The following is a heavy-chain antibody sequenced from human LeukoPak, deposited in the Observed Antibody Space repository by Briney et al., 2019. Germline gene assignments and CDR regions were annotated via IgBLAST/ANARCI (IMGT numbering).Heavy chain of an antibody. Sequence: ASVKVSGKASGYTFTSYYIHWVRQAPGQGLEWMGIINPSGGSTNYAQDFQGGVTMTWDTSTSTVYMELSSLRSEDTAVYYCARRELAGSTAYFDYWGQGTLVTVSS. CDR1: GYTFTSYY. CDR3: ARRELAGSTAYFDY. D-gene: IGHD1-26*01. J-gene: IGHJ4*02. CDR2: INPSGGST. V-gene: IGHV1-46*01.